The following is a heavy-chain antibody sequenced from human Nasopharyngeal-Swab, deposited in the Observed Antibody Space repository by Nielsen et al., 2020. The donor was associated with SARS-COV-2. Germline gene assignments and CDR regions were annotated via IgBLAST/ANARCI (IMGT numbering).Heavy chain of an antibody. CDR3: ARDEKRLTDYYYYYYGMDV. CDR1: GFTFDDSA. J-gene: IGHJ6*02. CDR2: ISWDSGTM. Sequence: GGSLRLSCAASGFTFDDSAMHWVRQAPGKGLEWVSGISWDSGTMGYADSLKGRFTISRDNAKNSLYLQMNSLRAEDTALYYCARDEKRLTDYYYYYYGMDVWGQGTTVTVSS. V-gene: IGHV3-9*01. D-gene: IGHD6-25*01.